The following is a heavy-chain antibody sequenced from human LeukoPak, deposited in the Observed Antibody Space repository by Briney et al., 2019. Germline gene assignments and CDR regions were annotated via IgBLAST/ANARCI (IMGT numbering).Heavy chain of an antibody. J-gene: IGHJ6*03. CDR3: ARDGNTAMVTVHYYYYYYMDV. Sequence: GRSLRLSCAASEFSLGSNYMTWVRQAPGKGLEWGSLICSGGSTYYADSVKGRFTISRDNAKNSLYLQMNSLRAEDTAVYYCARDGNTAMVTVHYYYYYYMDVWGKGTTVTVSS. CDR1: EFSLGSNY. D-gene: IGHD5-18*01. CDR2: ICSGGST. V-gene: IGHV3-66*01.